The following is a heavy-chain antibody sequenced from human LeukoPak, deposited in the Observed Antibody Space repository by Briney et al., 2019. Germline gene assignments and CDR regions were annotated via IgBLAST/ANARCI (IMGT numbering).Heavy chain of an antibody. V-gene: IGHV3-53*01. CDR1: GFTVSSNY. Sequence: TGGSLRLSCAASGFTVSSNYMNWVRQAPGKGLEWASVIYSGGSTYYADSVRGRFTISRDNSKNTLFLQMNSLRAEDTAEYYCARGDDYGGAWYYFDYWGQGTLVTVSS. CDR3: ARGDDYGGAWYYFDY. D-gene: IGHD4-23*01. CDR2: IYSGGST. J-gene: IGHJ4*02.